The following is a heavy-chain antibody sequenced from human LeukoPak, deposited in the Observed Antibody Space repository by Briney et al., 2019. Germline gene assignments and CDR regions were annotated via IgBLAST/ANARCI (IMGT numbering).Heavy chain of an antibody. V-gene: IGHV3-7*01. CDR3: ARDRGSHYYDAWDY. CDR2: IKQDGSEK. CDR1: GFTFSSYW. Sequence: GGSLRLSCAASGFTFSSYWMSWVRQAPGKGLEWVANIKQDGSEKYYVDSVKGRFTISRDNAKNSLYLQMNSLRAEDTAVYYCARDRGSHYYDAWDYWGQGTLVTVSS. D-gene: IGHD3-22*01. J-gene: IGHJ4*02.